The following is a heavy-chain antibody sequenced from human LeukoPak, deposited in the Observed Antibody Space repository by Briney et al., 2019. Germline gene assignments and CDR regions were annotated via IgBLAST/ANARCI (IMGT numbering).Heavy chain of an antibody. J-gene: IGHJ4*02. CDR2: ISSSSSYI. Sequence: GGSLRLSCAASGFTFSSYSMNWVRQAPGKGLEWVSSISSSSSYIYYADSVKGRFTISRDNAKNSLYLQMNSLRAEDTAVYYCATHRGSFERPFDYWGLGTLVTVSS. D-gene: IGHD3-9*01. CDR3: ATHRGSFERPFDY. V-gene: IGHV3-21*01. CDR1: GFTFSSYS.